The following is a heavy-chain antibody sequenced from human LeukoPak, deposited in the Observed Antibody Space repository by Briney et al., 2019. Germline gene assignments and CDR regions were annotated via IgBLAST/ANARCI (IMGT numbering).Heavy chain of an antibody. CDR2: TNPDGSIK. D-gene: IGHD3-3*01. CDR3: VSGFLQWLY. Sequence: PGGSLRLSCAASGFIFGGCWMSWVRQAPGRGLEWVANTNPDGSIKYYVDSVNGRFTISRDNAKNSLYLQMNSLRAEDTAVYCCVSGFLQWLYWGQGTLVTVSS. V-gene: IGHV3-7*01. CDR1: GFIFGGCW. J-gene: IGHJ4*02.